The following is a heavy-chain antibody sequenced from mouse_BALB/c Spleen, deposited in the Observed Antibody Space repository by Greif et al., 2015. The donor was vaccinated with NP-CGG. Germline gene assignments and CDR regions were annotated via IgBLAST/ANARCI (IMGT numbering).Heavy chain of an antibody. J-gene: IGHJ1*01. Sequence: VQLKESGAELVKPGASVKLSCTASGFNIKDTYMHWVKQRPEQGLEWIGRIDPANGNTKYDPKFQGKATITADTSSNTAYLQLSSLTSEDTAVYYCARRTYYGSSWYFDVWGAGTTVTVSS. CDR3: ARRTYYGSSWYFDV. CDR1: GFNIKDTY. CDR2: IDPANGNT. V-gene: IGHV14-3*02. D-gene: IGHD1-1*01.